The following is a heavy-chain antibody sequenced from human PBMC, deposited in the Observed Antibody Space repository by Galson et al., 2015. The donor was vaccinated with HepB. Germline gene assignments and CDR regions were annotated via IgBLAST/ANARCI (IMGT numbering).Heavy chain of an antibody. D-gene: IGHD3-10*01. V-gene: IGHV3-7*03. Sequence: SLRLSCAASGFTFSSYWMNWVRQAPGKGLEWVAHINQDGSSKYYVDSAKGRFTISRDNAKDSVYLRLDSLRAEDTAVYYCARRISLVRGIITKPDYYYGMDVWGQGTTVTVAS. CDR1: GFTFSSYW. CDR2: INQDGSSK. J-gene: IGHJ6*02. CDR3: ARRISLVRGIITKPDYYYGMDV.